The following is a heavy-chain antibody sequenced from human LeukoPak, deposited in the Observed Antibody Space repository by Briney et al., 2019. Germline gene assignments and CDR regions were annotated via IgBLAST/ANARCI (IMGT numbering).Heavy chain of an antibody. CDR2: INHSGST. Sequence: PSETLSLTCAVYGGSFSGYYWSWIRQPPGKGLEWIGEINHSGSTNYNPSLKSRVTISVDTSKNQFSLKLSSVTAADTAVYYCARVKVRGEKVYYYYYYGVDVWGQGTTVTVSS. D-gene: IGHD3-10*01. CDR1: GGSFSGYY. CDR3: ARVKVRGEKVYYYYYYGVDV. V-gene: IGHV4-34*01. J-gene: IGHJ6*02.